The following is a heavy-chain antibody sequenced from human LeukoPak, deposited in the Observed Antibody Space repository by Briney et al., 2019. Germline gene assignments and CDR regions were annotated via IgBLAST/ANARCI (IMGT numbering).Heavy chain of an antibody. CDR2: ISSSGHTI. CDR1: GFTFSDYY. CDR3: ARAIYDGFDI. D-gene: IGHD3-9*01. V-gene: IGHV3-11*04. J-gene: IGHJ3*02. Sequence: GGSLRLSCAASGFTFSDYYMNWIRQAPGKGLEWVSYISSSGHTIYYADSVKGRFTISRDNAKNSLYLQMNGLRAEDTAVYYCARAIYDGFDIWGQGTMVTVSS.